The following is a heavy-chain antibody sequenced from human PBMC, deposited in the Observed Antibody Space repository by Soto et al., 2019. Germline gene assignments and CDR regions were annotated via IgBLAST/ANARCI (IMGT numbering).Heavy chain of an antibody. D-gene: IGHD3-16*01. J-gene: IGHJ4*02. CDR3: VSRGANREFDY. CDR1: GITFSNYA. V-gene: IGHV3-23*01. CDR2: TGSSGAIT. Sequence: GGSLRLSCAASGITFSNYAMSWVRQAPGKGLEWVSGTGSSGAITIYTDSVKGRFTISRDNSKNTLYLQMNSLRADDTALYYCVSRGANREFDYWGQGTLVTVSS.